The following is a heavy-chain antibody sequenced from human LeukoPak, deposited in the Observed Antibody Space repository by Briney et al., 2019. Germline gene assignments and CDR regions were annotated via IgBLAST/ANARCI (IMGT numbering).Heavy chain of an antibody. CDR3: ARGYCSGGSCYYYFDY. J-gene: IGHJ4*02. CDR2: INTNSGGT. Sequence: ASVKVSCKASGYTFTGYYMHWVRQAPGQGLEWMGWINTNSGGTNYAQKFQGRVTMTRGTSISTAYMELSRLRSDDTAVYYCARGYCSGGSCYYYFDYWGQGTLVTVSS. D-gene: IGHD2-15*01. CDR1: GYTFTGYY. V-gene: IGHV1-2*02.